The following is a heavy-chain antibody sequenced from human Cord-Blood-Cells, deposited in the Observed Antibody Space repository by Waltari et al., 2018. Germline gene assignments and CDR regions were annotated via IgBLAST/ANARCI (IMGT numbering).Heavy chain of an antibody. CDR2: IYYSGST. Sequence: QVQLQESGPGLVKPSETLSLTCTVSGGSISSYYWSWIRQPPGKGLEWIGYIYYSGSTHYNPPLKSRVTISVDTSKNQFSLMLSSVTAADTAVYYCARVSSSWYLDAFDIWGQGTMVTVSS. D-gene: IGHD6-13*01. CDR1: GGSISSYY. J-gene: IGHJ3*02. CDR3: ARVSSSWYLDAFDI. V-gene: IGHV4-59*01.